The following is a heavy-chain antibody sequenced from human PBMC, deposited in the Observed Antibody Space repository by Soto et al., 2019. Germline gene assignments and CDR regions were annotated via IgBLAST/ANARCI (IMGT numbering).Heavy chain of an antibody. CDR2: IYHSGST. V-gene: IGHV4-4*02. CDR1: GGSISSSNW. CDR3: ARENYDFWSGYYEYYYYYGMDV. D-gene: IGHD3-3*01. J-gene: IGHJ6*02. Sequence: QVQLQESGPGLVKPSGTLSLTCAVSGGSISSSNWWSWVRQPPGKGLEWIGEIYHSGSTNYNPSLKSRVTISVDKSKNQFSLKLSSVTAADTAVYYCARENYDFWSGYYEYYYYYGMDVWGQGTTVTVSS.